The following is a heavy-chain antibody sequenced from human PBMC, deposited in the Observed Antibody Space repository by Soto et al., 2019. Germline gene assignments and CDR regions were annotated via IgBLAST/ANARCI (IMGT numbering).Heavy chain of an antibody. CDR3: TTHITIFGVVITDDAFDI. V-gene: IGHV3-15*01. CDR1: GFTSSNAW. D-gene: IGHD3-3*01. Sequence: GGSLRLSCAASGFTSSNAWMSWVRQAPGKGLEWVGRIKSKTDGGTTDYAAPVKGRFTISRDDSKNTLYLQMNSLKTEDTAVYYCTTHITIFGVVITDDAFDIWGQGTMVTVSS. J-gene: IGHJ3*02. CDR2: IKSKTDGGTT.